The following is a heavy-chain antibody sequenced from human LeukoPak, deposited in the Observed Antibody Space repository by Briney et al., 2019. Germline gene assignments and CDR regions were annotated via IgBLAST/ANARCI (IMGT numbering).Heavy chain of an antibody. CDR3: ARSTGSTMFIDY. CDR1: GGSISPYY. CDR2: IYYSGNT. V-gene: IGHV4-59*01. D-gene: IGHD3-10*02. Sequence: KSSETLSLNCTVSGGSISPYYWSWIRQPPGKGLEWLGYIYYSGNTEYKPSLKSRVAMSVDTSKNQFSLRLSSVTAADTAVYYCARSTGSTMFIDYWGQGTLVTVSS. J-gene: IGHJ4*02.